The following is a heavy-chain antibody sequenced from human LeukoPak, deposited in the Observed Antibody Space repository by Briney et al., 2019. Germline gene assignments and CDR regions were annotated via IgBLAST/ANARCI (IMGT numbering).Heavy chain of an antibody. D-gene: IGHD6-19*01. CDR3: ARDSSGWYHFDY. CDR2: ISYDGSNK. V-gene: IGHV3-30-3*01. CDR1: GFTFSSYA. Sequence: GGSLRLSCAASGFTFSSYAMHWVRQAPGKGLEWVAVISYDGSNKYYADSVKGRFTISRDNSKNTLYLQMNSLRAEDTAVYYCARDSSGWYHFDYWGQGTLVTVSS. J-gene: IGHJ4*02.